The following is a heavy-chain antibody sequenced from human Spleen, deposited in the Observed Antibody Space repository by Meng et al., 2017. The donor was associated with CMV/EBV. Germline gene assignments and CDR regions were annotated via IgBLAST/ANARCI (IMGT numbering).Heavy chain of an antibody. J-gene: IGHJ1*01. CDR3: ARVGDSSSRYRHFQH. CDR1: GFTFSSDW. Sequence: GESLKISCVVSGFTFSSDWMSWVRQAPGKGLEWVADIKEDGSEKYYVDSVKGRFTISRDNAKNSLYLQMNSLRAEDTAVFYCARVGDSSSRYRHFQHWGQGTLVTVS. V-gene: IGHV3-7*01. D-gene: IGHD6-13*01. CDR2: IKEDGSEK.